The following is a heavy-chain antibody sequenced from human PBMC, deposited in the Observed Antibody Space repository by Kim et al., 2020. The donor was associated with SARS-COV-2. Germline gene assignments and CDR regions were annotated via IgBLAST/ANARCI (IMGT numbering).Heavy chain of an antibody. CDR2: ISWNSGSI. V-gene: IGHV3-9*01. CDR3: AKDNSNYDFWSGYWYYYYYMDG. J-gene: IGHJ6*03. CDR1: GFTFSDYA. Sequence: GGSLRLSCAASGFTFSDYAMHWVRQAPGKGLEWVSGISWNSGSIGYADSVKGRFTISRDNAKNSLYLQMNSLRAEDTALYYCAKDNSNYDFWSGYWYYYYYMDGWGKGTTVTDSS. D-gene: IGHD3-3*01.